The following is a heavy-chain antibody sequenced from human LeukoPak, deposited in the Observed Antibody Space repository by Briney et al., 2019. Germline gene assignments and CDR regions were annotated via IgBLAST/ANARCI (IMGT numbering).Heavy chain of an antibody. D-gene: IGHD3-10*01. CDR2: IYHSGST. Sequence: SETLSLTCAVSGYSISSGYYWGWIRQPPGKGLEWIGIIYHSGSTYYNPSLKSRVTISVDTSKNQFSLKLSSVTAADTAVYYCARFGEFLLFDYWGQGTLVTVSS. V-gene: IGHV4-38-2*01. CDR3: ARFGEFLLFDY. CDR1: GYSISSGYY. J-gene: IGHJ4*02.